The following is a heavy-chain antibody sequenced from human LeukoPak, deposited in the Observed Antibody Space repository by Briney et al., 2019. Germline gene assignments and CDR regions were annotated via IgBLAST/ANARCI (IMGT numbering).Heavy chain of an antibody. J-gene: IGHJ4*02. CDR3: ARMNSGYEDY. D-gene: IGHD5-12*01. CDR2: ISSSGSTT. Sequence: GGSLRLSCSGSGFTFSNYAIRWVRQAPGKGLERVSAISSSGSTTYYADSVKGRFTISRDNSRNTVYLQMNSLRAEDTAVYYCARMNSGYEDYWGQGTLVTVSS. V-gene: IGHV3-23*01. CDR1: GFTFSNYA.